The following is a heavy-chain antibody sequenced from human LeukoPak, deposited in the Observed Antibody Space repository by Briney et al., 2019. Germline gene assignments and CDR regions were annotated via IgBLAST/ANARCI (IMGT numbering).Heavy chain of an antibody. CDR3: ARDGRMVRLAPDAFDI. CDR1: GFTFSDYY. D-gene: IGHD4/OR15-4a*01. J-gene: IGHJ3*02. Sequence: GGSLRLSCAASGFTFSDYYMSWIRQAPGRGLEWVPYISSSGSTIYYADSVKGRFTISRDNAKNSLYLQMNSLRAEDTAVYYCARDGRMVRLAPDAFDIWGQGTMVTVSS. V-gene: IGHV3-11*04. CDR2: ISSSGSTI.